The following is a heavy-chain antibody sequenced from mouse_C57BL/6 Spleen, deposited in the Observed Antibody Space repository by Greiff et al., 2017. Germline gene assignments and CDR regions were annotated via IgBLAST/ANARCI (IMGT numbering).Heavy chain of an antibody. Sequence: VQLQQSGAELVRPGSSVKMSCKTSGYTFTSYGINWVKQRPGQGLEWIGYIYIGNGYTDYNEKFKGKATLTSDTSSSTAYMQLSSLTSEDSAIYFCARDHYGSSYYFDYWGQGTTLTVSS. D-gene: IGHD1-1*01. CDR2: IYIGNGYT. J-gene: IGHJ2*01. CDR1: GYTFTSYG. CDR3: ARDHYGSSYYFDY. V-gene: IGHV1-58*01.